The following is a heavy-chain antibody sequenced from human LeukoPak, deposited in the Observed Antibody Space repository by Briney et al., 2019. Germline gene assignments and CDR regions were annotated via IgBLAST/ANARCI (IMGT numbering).Heavy chain of an antibody. D-gene: IGHD3-10*01. CDR1: GGSFSGYY. V-gene: IGHV4-34*01. J-gene: IGHJ4*02. CDR3: ARKFYGSGSYDY. CDR2: INHSGST. Sequence: SETLSLTCAVYGGSFSGYYWSWIRQPPGKGLEWIGEINHSGSTNYNPSLKSRVTISVDTSKNQFSLKLSSVTAADTAVYYCARKFYGSGSYDYWGQGTLVTVSS.